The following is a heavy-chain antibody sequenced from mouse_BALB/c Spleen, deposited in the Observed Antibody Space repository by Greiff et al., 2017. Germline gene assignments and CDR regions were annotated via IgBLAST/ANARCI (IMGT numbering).Heavy chain of an antibody. CDR3: ARHTVVATSDV. CDR1: GFTFSSYG. Sequence: EVKVVESGGDLVKPGGSLKLSCAASGFTFSSYGMSWVRQTPDKRLEWVATISSGGSYTYYPDSVKGRFTISRDNAKNTLYLQMSSLKSEDTAMYYCARHTVVATSDVWGAGTTVTVSS. J-gene: IGHJ1*01. CDR2: ISSGGSYT. D-gene: IGHD1-1*01. V-gene: IGHV5-6*01.